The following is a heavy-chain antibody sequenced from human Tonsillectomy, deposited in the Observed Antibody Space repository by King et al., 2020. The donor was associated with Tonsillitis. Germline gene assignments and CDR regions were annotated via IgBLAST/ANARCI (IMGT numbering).Heavy chain of an antibody. V-gene: IGHV3-30*18. J-gene: IGHJ2*01. CDR1: GFTFSDYG. Sequence: VQLVESGGGVVQPGKSLRVSCVASGFTFSDYGMHWVRQAPGKGLEWVTVMSYDGRQKDYADAVKGRSTISRDNSKNTLSLQINSLRAEDTAVYYCAKDMGSYWYFDLWGRGTLVTVSS. CDR3: AKDMGSYWYFDL. CDR2: MSYDGRQK. D-gene: IGHD3-10*01.